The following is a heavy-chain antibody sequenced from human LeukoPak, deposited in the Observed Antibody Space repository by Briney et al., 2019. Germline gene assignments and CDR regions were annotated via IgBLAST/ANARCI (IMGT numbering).Heavy chain of an antibody. CDR2: IVSDGSST. CDR1: GFTFSTYW. D-gene: IGHD2-15*01. J-gene: IGHJ4*02. Sequence: GGSLRLSCAASGFTFSTYWMHWVRQAPGKGLVWVSRIVSDGSSTSYADSVKGRFTISRDNAANTLYLQINSLRAEDTAVYYCARGRYCSGGRCNYFDYWGQGTLVTVSS. CDR3: ARGRYCSGGRCNYFDY. V-gene: IGHV3-74*01.